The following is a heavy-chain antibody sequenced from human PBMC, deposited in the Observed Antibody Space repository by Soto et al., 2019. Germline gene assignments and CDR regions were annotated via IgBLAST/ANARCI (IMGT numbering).Heavy chain of an antibody. J-gene: IGHJ6*02. D-gene: IGHD2-2*01. CDR2: ISDDGDST. Sequence: QPGGSLRLSCGASGFTFSDNAMTWVRQAPGKGLEWVSSISDDGDSTYYADSVKGRFAVSRDNSKNTLFLHMNSLGAEDTAVYYCAKSLSTAVNYGLDVWGQGTSVTV. V-gene: IGHV3-23*01. CDR3: AKSLSTAVNYGLDV. CDR1: GFTFSDNA.